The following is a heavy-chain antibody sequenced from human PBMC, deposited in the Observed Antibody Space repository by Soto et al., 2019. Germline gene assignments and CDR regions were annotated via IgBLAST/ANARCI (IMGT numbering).Heavy chain of an antibody. Sequence: QVQLVQSGAEVKEPGSSVRVSCKASGGTFDNFIMNWVRQTPGQGLEWMGGIVPMLGTPTYAEKFKGRVTISATGSTSTMYMEVTSLRSEDTAIYYCARNGAYGSSLRQYSGIHVWGQGTTVTVSS. D-gene: IGHD3-10*01. V-gene: IGHV1-69*01. CDR3: ARNGAYGSSLRQYSGIHV. CDR1: GGTFDNFI. CDR2: IVPMLGTP. J-gene: IGHJ6*02.